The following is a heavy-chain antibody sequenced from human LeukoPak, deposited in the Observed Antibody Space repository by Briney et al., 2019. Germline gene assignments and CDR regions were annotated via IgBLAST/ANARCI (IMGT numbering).Heavy chain of an antibody. J-gene: IGHJ4*02. Sequence: GGSLRLSCAASGFTFSSYAMSWVRQARGKGREGVSAISGRGGSTYYADSVKGRFTISRDNSKNTLYLQMNSLRAEDTAVYYCAKEDRQLWFGYFDYWGQGTLVTVSS. V-gene: IGHV3-23*01. CDR1: GFTFSSYA. CDR2: ISGRGGST. D-gene: IGHD5-18*01. CDR3: AKEDRQLWFGYFDY.